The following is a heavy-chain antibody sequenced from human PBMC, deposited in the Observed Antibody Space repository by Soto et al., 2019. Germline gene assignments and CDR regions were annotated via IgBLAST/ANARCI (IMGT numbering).Heavy chain of an antibody. CDR3: AKGRGSDWYALDY. D-gene: IGHD6-13*01. V-gene: IGHV3-23*01. CDR1: GFTLSSNA. J-gene: IGHJ4*02. CDR2: ISAGGGIT. Sequence: GGSLRLSCAASGFTLSSNAMSWVRQAPGKGLEWVSTISAGGGITYYTDSVKGRFAISSDNSKNTLYLQMNSLRAEDTAIYYCAKGRGSDWYALDYWGQGTQVTVSS.